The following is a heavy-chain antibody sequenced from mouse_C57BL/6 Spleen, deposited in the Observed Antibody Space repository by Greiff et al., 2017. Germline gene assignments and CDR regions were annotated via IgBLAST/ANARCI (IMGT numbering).Heavy chain of an antibody. Sequence: QVQLKESGAELARPGASVKMSCKASGYTFTSYTMHWVKQRPGQGLEWIGYINPSSGYTKYNQKFKDKATLTADKSSSTAYMQLSSLTSEDSAVYYCARGDSKLLFAYWAQGTLVTVSA. V-gene: IGHV1-4*01. J-gene: IGHJ3*01. CDR2: INPSSGYT. CDR1: GYTFTSYT. D-gene: IGHD2-5*01. CDR3: ARGDSKLLFAY.